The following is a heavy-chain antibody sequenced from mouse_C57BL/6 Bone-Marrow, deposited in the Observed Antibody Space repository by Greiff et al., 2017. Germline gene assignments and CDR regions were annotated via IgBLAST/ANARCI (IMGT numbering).Heavy chain of an antibody. V-gene: IGHV14-4*01. CDR1: GFNIKDDY. CDR2: IDPENGDT. Sequence: VQLQQSGAELVRPGASVKLSCTASGFNIKDDYMHWVKQRPEQGLEWIGWIDPENGDTEYASKFQGKATITADTSSHTAYLQLSSLTSEDTAVYYCTTGYGSSYAMDYWGQGTSVTVSS. CDR3: TTGYGSSYAMDY. J-gene: IGHJ4*01. D-gene: IGHD1-1*01.